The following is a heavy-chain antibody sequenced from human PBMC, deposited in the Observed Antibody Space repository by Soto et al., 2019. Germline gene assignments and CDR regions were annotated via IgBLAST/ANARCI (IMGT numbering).Heavy chain of an antibody. J-gene: IGHJ4*02. CDR3: VTRSRGLQSSPPRLDS. D-gene: IGHD4-4*01. Sequence: EVQLFESGGGLVQPGGSLSLSCAASGLTFSGYGMIWVRQSPGTGLEWVSAISGSVSTTYYADSVKGRFTISRDDSKNILFLQMNSLRAEDTAVYYCVTRSRGLQSSPPRLDSWGQGTLVTVSS. CDR2: ISGSVSTT. V-gene: IGHV3-23*01. CDR1: GLTFSGYG.